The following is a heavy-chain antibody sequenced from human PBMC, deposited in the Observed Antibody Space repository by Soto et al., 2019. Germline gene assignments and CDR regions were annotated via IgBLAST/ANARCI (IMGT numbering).Heavy chain of an antibody. Sequence: EVQLVESGGGLVQPGGSLSLSCAASGFTFSTYWMSWVRQAPGKGLEWVANIKQDGSDRYYVDSVKGRFTISRDNVKNSLYLQMNSLRAEDTAMYYCARLFPGSGWPYHYYGMDVWGQGTTVTVSS. D-gene: IGHD6-19*01. CDR3: ARLFPGSGWPYHYYGMDV. CDR1: GFTFSTYW. J-gene: IGHJ6*02. V-gene: IGHV3-7*01. CDR2: IKQDGSDR.